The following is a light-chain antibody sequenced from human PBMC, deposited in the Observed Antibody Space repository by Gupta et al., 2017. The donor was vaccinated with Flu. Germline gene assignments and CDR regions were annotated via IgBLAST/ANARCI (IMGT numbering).Light chain of an antibody. Sequence: SSELTQDPAVSVVLGQTVRITCQGDRLRHSYASWYQQQPGQAPILVIYAKNIRPSGIPDRFSGSSSGNTASLTITGAQAEDEADYYCNSRDSTDNHQAVFGGGTKLTVL. V-gene: IGLV3-19*01. CDR3: NSRDSTDNHQAV. CDR2: AKN. J-gene: IGLJ2*01. CDR1: RLRHSY.